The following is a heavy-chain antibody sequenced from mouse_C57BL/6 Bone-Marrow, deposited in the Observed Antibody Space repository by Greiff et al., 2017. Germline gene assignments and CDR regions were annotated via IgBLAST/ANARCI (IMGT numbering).Heavy chain of an antibody. D-gene: IGHD1-1*01. CDR1: GYTFTDYY. Sequence: VQLQQSGPELVKPGASVKISCKASGYTFTDYYMNWVKQSHGKSLEWIGDINPNNGGTSYNQKFKGKATLTVDKSSSTAYMELRSLTSEDSAVYYCARCDYYGSSCFDYWGQGTTLTVSS. V-gene: IGHV1-26*01. J-gene: IGHJ2*01. CDR3: ARCDYYGSSCFDY. CDR2: INPNNGGT.